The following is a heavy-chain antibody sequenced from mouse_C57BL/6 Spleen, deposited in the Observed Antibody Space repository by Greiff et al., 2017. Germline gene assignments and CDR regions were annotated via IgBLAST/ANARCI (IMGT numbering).Heavy chain of an antibody. V-gene: IGHV1-50*01. J-gene: IGHJ3*01. CDR3: ARGSITTGRGCAY. Sequence: QVQLQQPGAELVKPGASVTLSCKASGYTFTSYWMQWVKQRPGQGLEWIGEIDPSDSYKNYNQKFKGKATFTVDTSTSTAYMQLSSLTSEDSAVYYCARGSITTGRGCAYWGQGTLVTVSA. D-gene: IGHD1-1*01. CDR1: GYTFTSYW. CDR2: IDPSDSYK.